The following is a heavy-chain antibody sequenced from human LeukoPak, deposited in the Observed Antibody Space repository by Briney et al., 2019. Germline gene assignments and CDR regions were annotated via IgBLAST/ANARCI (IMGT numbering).Heavy chain of an antibody. J-gene: IGHJ5*02. CDR3: ARSKAHLSTSWYGNWFDP. CDR2: MYHSGDT. CDR1: GYSVSSGYY. Sequence: PSETLSLICTVSGYSVSSGYYWGWIRQPPGKGLEWIGSMYHSGDTYSNPSLKSRVTISVDTSKNQLSLRLSSVTAADTAVYYCARSKAHLSTSWYGNWFDPWGQGTLVTVSS. V-gene: IGHV4-38-2*02. D-gene: IGHD2-2*01.